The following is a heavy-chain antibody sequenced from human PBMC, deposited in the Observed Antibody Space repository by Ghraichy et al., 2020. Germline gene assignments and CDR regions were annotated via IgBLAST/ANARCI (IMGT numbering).Heavy chain of an antibody. D-gene: IGHD3-16*01. CDR1: GFTSIAIY. CDR2: IYNTGTA. J-gene: IGHJ6*02. CDR3: ARDGSSYYGMDV. V-gene: IGHV3-66*01. Sequence: GGSLRLSCAASGFTSIAIYMTWARQAPGKGLEWVSVIYNTGTAFYADSVKGRFTISRDNSKSMLLLQMNSLRAEDTAVYYCARDGSSYYGMDVWGQGTTVAVSS.